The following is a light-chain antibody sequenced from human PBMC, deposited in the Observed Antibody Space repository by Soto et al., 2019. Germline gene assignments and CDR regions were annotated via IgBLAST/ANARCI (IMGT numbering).Light chain of an antibody. CDR2: EVS. V-gene: IGLV2-14*01. CDR1: SSDVGGYNY. J-gene: IGLJ2*01. CDR3: SSYTSGSTVI. Sequence: QSALTQPASVSGSPGQSITISCTGTSSDVGGYNYVSWYQQHPGKAPKLMIYEVSNRPSGVSNRFSGSKSGNTASLTISGLQAEDEADDDCSSYTSGSTVIFGGGTKLTVL.